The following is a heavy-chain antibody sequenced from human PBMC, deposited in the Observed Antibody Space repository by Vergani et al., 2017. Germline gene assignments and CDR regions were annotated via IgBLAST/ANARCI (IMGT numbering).Heavy chain of an antibody. CDR1: GYTLTELS. Sequence: QVQLVQSGAEVKKPGASVKVSCKVSGYTLTELSMHWVRQAPGKGLEWMGGFDPEDGETIYAQKFQGRVTMTKETSTDTAYMELSSLRSEDTAVYYCAADIVVVVAATRCFDYWGQGTLVTVSS. CDR3: AADIVVVVAATRCFDY. D-gene: IGHD2-15*01. J-gene: IGHJ4*02. CDR2: FDPEDGET. V-gene: IGHV1-24*01.